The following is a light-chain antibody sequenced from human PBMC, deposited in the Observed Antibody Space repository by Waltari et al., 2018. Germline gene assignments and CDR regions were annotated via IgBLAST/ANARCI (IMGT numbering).Light chain of an antibody. CDR3: QQYGSSPLT. V-gene: IGKV3-20*01. CDR1: QSVSSSY. Sequence: MGLTQSPGTLSLSPGERATLSCRASQSVSSSYLAWYQQKPGQAPRLLIYGASSRATGIPDRFSGSGSGADFTLTISRLEPEDFAVYYCQQYGSSPLTFGGGTKVEIK. CDR2: GAS. J-gene: IGKJ4*01.